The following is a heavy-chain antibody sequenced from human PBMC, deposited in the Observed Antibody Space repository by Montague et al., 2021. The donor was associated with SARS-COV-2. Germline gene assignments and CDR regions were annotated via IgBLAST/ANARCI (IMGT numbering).Heavy chain of an antibody. V-gene: IGHV4-39*01. CDR3: ARPLFGGSYLSLLDY. D-gene: IGHD1-26*01. CDR2: LYYSGST. Sequence: SETLSLTCTVSGGSISSSSYYWGWIRQPKGKGLEWIGSLYYSGSTYYNLSIKSRVTISVDTSRNPFSLKLSSVTAADTAVYYCARPLFGGSYLSLLDYWGQGTLVTVSS. CDR1: GGSISSSSYY. J-gene: IGHJ4*02.